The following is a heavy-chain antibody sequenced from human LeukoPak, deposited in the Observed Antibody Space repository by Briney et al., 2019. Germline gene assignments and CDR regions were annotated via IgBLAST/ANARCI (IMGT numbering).Heavy chain of an antibody. Sequence: PGGSLRLSCAASGFTFSSYGMHWGRQAPGKGLEWGAVIWYDGSNKYYADSVKGRFTISRDNSKNTLYLKMNCLRAEDTAVYYCAKDRSGYADYWGQGTLVTVSS. V-gene: IGHV3-33*06. CDR1: GFTFSSYG. D-gene: IGHD3-3*01. J-gene: IGHJ4*02. CDR2: IWYDGSNK. CDR3: AKDRSGYADY.